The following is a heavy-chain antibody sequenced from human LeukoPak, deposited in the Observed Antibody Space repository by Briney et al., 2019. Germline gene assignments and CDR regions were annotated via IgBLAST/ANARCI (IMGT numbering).Heavy chain of an antibody. CDR2: ISYDGSNK. J-gene: IGHJ4*02. D-gene: IGHD4-17*01. CDR1: GFTFSSYA. Sequence: GRSLRLSCAASGFTFSSYAMHWVRQAPGKGLEWVAVISYDGSNKYYADSVKGRFTISRDNSKNTLYLQMNSLRAEDTAVYYCARSPTVTFLFDYWGQGTLVTVSS. CDR3: ARSPTVTFLFDY. V-gene: IGHV3-30*04.